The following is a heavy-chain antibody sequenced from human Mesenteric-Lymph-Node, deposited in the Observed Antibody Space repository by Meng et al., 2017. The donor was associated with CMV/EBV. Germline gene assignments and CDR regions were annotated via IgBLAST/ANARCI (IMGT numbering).Heavy chain of an antibody. CDR1: GYSFTTYA. CDR2: INTNSGNP. Sequence: ASGYSFTTYAVNWVRQAPGQGLEWMGWINTNSGNPTYAKVFTGRFVFSLDTSVSTAYLQISSLKAEDTAVYYCARESCISTSCFFQHWGQGTLVTVSS. J-gene: IGHJ1*01. V-gene: IGHV7-4-1*02. D-gene: IGHD2-2*01. CDR3: ARESCISTSCFFQH.